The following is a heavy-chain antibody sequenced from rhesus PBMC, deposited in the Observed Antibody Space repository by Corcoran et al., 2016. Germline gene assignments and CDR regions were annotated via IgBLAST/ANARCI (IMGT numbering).Heavy chain of an antibody. CDR2: IKMKIDGETT. Sequence: EVQLVGSGADLVQPGGSLRLSCAAPGLPFRKFWVNWVRRAPGKGMEWVARIKMKIDGETTDYAASVKGRFTISRDDSKNTLYLQMNSLKTEDTAVYYCTTASSGWGDYYFDYWGQGVLVTVSS. D-gene: IGHD3-34*01. J-gene: IGHJ4*01. V-gene: IGHV3-30*02. CDR1: GLPFRKFW. CDR3: TTASSGWGDYYFDY.